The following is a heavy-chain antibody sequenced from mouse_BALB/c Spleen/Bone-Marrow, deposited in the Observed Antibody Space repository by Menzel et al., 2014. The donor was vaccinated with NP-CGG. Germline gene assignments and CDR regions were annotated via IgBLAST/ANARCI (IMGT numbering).Heavy chain of an antibody. CDR1: GYTFTSYY. V-gene: IGHV1S81*02. D-gene: IGHD2-10*01. Sequence: VQLQESGAELVKPGASVKLSCKASGYTFTSYYLYWVKQRPGQGLEWIGEINHSNGGTNFNERFKSKASLTVDKSSSTAYMQLNSLTSEDSAVYYCTRRSLLSDYYSMDYWGQGTSVTVSS. CDR2: INHSNGGT. CDR3: TRRSLLSDYYSMDY. J-gene: IGHJ4*01.